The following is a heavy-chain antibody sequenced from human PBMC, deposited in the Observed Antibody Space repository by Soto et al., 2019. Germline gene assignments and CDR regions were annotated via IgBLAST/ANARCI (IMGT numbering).Heavy chain of an antibody. CDR3: VRDTKIEPAGNYLDH. Sequence: SETLSLTCTVSGGSISSYYWSWIRQPPGKGLEWIGYIYYSGSTNYNPSLKSRVTISVDTSKNQFSLKLRSVTAADTAVYYCVRDTKIEPAGNYLDHCGQAPLVTVSS. CDR1: GGSISSYY. D-gene: IGHD6-13*01. V-gene: IGHV4-59*08. J-gene: IGHJ4*02. CDR2: IYYSGST.